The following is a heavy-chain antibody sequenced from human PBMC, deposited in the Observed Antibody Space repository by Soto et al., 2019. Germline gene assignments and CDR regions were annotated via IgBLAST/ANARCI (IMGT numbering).Heavy chain of an antibody. CDR3: ARHKYSSSWPHNWFDP. CDR1: GYSFTSYW. J-gene: IGHJ5*02. CDR2: IYPGDSDT. V-gene: IGHV5-51*01. Sequence: PGESLKISCKGSGYSFTSYWIGWVRQMPGKGLEWMGIIYPGDSDTRYSPSFQGQVTISADKSTSTAYLQWSSLKASDTAMYYCARHKYSSSWPHNWFDPWGQGTLVTVSS. D-gene: IGHD6-13*01.